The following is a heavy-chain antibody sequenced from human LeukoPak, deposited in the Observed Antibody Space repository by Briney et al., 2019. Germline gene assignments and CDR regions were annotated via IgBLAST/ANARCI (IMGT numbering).Heavy chain of an antibody. Sequence: GGSLRLSCAASGFTVSSYTMSWVRQAPGKRLQSVSGVKGGSDATSYTDSVKGRFTISRDNSKNTLYLQMNSLRVDDTALYYCVKGRDRSSSTWESWGQGTLVTVSS. CDR3: VKGRDRSSSTWES. CDR2: VKGGSDAT. CDR1: GFTVSSYT. J-gene: IGHJ5*02. V-gene: IGHV3-23*01. D-gene: IGHD6-6*01.